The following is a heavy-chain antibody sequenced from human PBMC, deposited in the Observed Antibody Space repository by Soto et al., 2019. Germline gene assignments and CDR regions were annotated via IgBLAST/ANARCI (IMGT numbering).Heavy chain of an antibody. V-gene: IGHV3-74*01. D-gene: IGHD3-16*02. CDR2: INSDGSST. Sequence: GGSLRLSCAASGFTFSSYWMHWVRQAPGKGLVWVSRINSDGSSTSYADSVKGRFTISRDNAKNTLYLQMNSLRAEDTAVYYCARGGRLRLGELSLYGMDVWGQGTTVTVSS. J-gene: IGHJ6*02. CDR3: ARGGRLRLGELSLYGMDV. CDR1: GFTFSSYW.